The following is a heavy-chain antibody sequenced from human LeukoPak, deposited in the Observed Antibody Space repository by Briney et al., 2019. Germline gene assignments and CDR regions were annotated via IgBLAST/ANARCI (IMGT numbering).Heavy chain of an antibody. V-gene: IGHV3-23*01. CDR1: GFTFNTYG. Sequence: GGSLRLSCAASGFTFNTYGMSCVRQAPGKGLEWVSGISGSGGATYYADSVKGRFTISRDDPHNTLYLQMNSLRVEDTAVYYCAKKYSTGLDPWGQGTLVTVSS. D-gene: IGHD1-26*01. J-gene: IGHJ5*02. CDR3: AKKYSTGLDP. CDR2: ISGSGGAT.